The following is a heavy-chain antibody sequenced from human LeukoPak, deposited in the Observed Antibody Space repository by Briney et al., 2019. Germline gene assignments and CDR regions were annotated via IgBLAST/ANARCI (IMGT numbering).Heavy chain of an antibody. J-gene: IGHJ4*02. D-gene: IGHD2-2*02. CDR2: IYYSGST. Sequence: SETLSLTCTVSGGSISSYYWSWIRQPPGKGLEWIGYIYYSGSTNYNPSLKSRVTISVDTSKNQFSLKLSSVTAADTAVYYCTRSRTPYCSSTSCYIYDYWGQGTLVTVSS. CDR1: GGSISSYY. V-gene: IGHV4-59*01. CDR3: TRSRTPYCSSTSCYIYDY.